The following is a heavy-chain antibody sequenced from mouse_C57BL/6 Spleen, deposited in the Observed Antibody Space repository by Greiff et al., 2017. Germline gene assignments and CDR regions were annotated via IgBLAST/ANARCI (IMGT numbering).Heavy chain of an antibody. Sequence: QVQLPQSGAELVRPGASVTLSCKASGYTFTASEMHWVQQTPVHGLEWIGAIDPETGGTAYNQTFKGKAILTADTSSSTAYMELRSLTSEDSAVSYCTRGPGSGYAYYARDYWGQGTSVTVSS. D-gene: IGHD3-2*02. V-gene: IGHV1-15*01. CDR1: GYTFTASE. CDR3: TRGPGSGYAYYARDY. J-gene: IGHJ4*01. CDR2: IDPETGGT.